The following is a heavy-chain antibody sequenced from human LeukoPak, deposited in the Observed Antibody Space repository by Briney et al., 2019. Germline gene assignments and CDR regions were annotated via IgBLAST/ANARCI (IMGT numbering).Heavy chain of an antibody. CDR3: ARDLLAQAFDI. Sequence: QAGGSLRLSCAASGFTLSSYAMHWVRQAPGKGLEWVAVISYDGSNKYYADSVKGRFTISRDNSKNTLYLQMNSLRAEDTAVYYCARDLLAQAFDIWGQGTMVTVSS. V-gene: IGHV3-30*04. CDR2: ISYDGSNK. J-gene: IGHJ3*02. CDR1: GFTLSSYA. D-gene: IGHD1-26*01.